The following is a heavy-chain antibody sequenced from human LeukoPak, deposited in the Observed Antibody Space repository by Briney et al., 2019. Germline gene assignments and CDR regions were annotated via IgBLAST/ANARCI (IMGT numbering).Heavy chain of an antibody. Sequence: PGGSLRLSCAASGFTFSNYWMHWVRQAPGKGLVWDSRINSDGSSTSYADSVKGRFTISRDNAKNTLYLQMNSLRAEDTAVYYCARVSSGSYFGYYYYYMDVWGKGTTVTVSS. CDR1: GFTFSNYW. D-gene: IGHD1-26*01. CDR3: ARVSSGSYFGYYYYYMDV. V-gene: IGHV3-74*01. CDR2: INSDGSST. J-gene: IGHJ6*03.